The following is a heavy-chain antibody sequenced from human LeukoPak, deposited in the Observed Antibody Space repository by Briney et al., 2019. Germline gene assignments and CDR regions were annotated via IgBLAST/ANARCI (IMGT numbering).Heavy chain of an antibody. Sequence: PWGSLRLSCAASGFTFSSYAMSWVRQAPGKGLEWVSSISGSGGGTYYADSVKGRFTISRDNSKNTLYLQMNSLRAEDTAVYYCAKSGLSRFDYWGQGTLVTVSS. CDR2: ISGSGGGT. CDR1: GFTFSSYA. D-gene: IGHD4/OR15-4a*01. V-gene: IGHV3-23*01. J-gene: IGHJ4*02. CDR3: AKSGLSRFDY.